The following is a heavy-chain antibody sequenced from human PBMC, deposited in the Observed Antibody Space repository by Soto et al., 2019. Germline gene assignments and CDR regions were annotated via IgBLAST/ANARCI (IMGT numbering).Heavy chain of an antibody. CDR2: ISAYNGNT. V-gene: IGHV1-18*04. J-gene: IGHJ5*02. CDR3: ARVSRDFWSGYNWFDP. Sequence: ASVKVSCKASGYTFTSYGISWVRQAPGQGLEWMGWISAYNGNTNYAQKLQGRVTMTTDTSTSTAYMELRSLRSDDTAVCYCARVSRDFWSGYNWFDPWGQGTLVTVSS. D-gene: IGHD3-3*01. CDR1: GYTFTSYG.